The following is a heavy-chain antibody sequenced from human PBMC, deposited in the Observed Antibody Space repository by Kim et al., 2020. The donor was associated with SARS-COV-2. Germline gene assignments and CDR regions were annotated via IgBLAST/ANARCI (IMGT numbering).Heavy chain of an antibody. D-gene: IGHD1-26*01. CDR3: ARDGGGIVGATPLGY. CDR1: GGSISSSNW. CDR2: IYHSGST. V-gene: IGHV4-4*02. Sequence: SETLSLTCAVSGGSISSSNWWSWVRQPPGKGLEWIGEIYHSGSTNYNPSLKSRVTISVDKSKNQFSLKLSSVTAADTAVYYCARDGGGIVGATPLGYWGQGTLVTVSS. J-gene: IGHJ4*02.